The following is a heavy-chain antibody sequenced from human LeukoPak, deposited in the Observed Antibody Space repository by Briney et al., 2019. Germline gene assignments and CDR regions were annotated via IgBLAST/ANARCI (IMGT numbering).Heavy chain of an antibody. CDR3: AKDGVDIVVVTAITTGYYYMDV. D-gene: IGHD2-21*02. J-gene: IGHJ6*03. CDR1: GFTVSRNY. Sequence: GGSLRLSCAASGFTVSRNYMSWVRQAPGKGLECVSVIYSGGNTYYTDSVKGRFTISRDNSKNTLYLQMNSLRAEDTAVYYCAKDGVDIVVVTAITTGYYYMDVWGKGTTVTVSS. CDR2: IYSGGNT. V-gene: IGHV3-66*01.